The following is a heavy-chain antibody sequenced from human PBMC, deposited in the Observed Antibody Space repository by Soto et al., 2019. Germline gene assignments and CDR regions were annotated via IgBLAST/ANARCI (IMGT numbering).Heavy chain of an antibody. CDR1: GYSISSGFY. J-gene: IGHJ6*02. Sequence: PSETLSLTCDVSGYSISSGFYWGWIRQPPGRGLEWIGRVHHSGTTYYNPSLKSRVTISVDTSENQFSLKLSSVTAADTAVYYCARDDRXPSPSSGGSYYYYALDVWGQGTTVTVSS. V-gene: IGHV4-38-2*02. CDR3: ARDDRXPSPSSGGSYYYYALDV. CDR2: VHHSGTT. D-gene: IGHD1-26*01.